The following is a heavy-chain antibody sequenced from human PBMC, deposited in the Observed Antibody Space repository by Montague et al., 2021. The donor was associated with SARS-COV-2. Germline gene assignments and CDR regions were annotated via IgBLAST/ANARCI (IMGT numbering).Heavy chain of an antibody. CDR1: GGSISSSSYY. CDR3: ARGPITVTTFYYYYGMDI. J-gene: IGHJ6*02. Sequence: SKTLSLTCTVSGGSISSSSYYWGWIRQPPGKGLEWIGSIYYSGSTYYNPSLKSRVTISVDTSKNQFSLKLSSVTAADTAVYYCARGPITVTTFYYYYGMDIWGQGTTVTVSS. D-gene: IGHD4-17*01. V-gene: IGHV4-39*01. CDR2: IYYSGST.